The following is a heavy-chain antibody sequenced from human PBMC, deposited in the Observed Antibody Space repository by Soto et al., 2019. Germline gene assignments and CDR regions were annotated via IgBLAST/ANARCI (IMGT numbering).Heavy chain of an antibody. D-gene: IGHD3-3*01. V-gene: IGHV1-18*01. Sequence: ASVKVSCKTSGYTFNTYGINWVRQAPGQGLELMGWISAYDGKTTYAEKFQGRVTMTTDTSTSTAYMELRSLRSDDTAIYYCARDPHEFWTSYWFDPWGQGTPVTVSS. CDR2: ISAYDGKT. CDR1: GYTFNTYG. CDR3: ARDPHEFWTSYWFDP. J-gene: IGHJ5*02.